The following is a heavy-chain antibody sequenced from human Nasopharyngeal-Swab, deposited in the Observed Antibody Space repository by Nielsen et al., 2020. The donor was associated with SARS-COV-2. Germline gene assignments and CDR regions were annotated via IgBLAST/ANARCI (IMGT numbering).Heavy chain of an antibody. CDR1: GGSISSYY. J-gene: IGHJ4*02. CDR2: MSHSGNT. CDR3: ARSGYSYGSAPDY. D-gene: IGHD5-18*01. Sequence: SETLSLTCTVSGGSISSYYWTWIRQPPGKGLEWIGYMSHSGNTKYNPSLKSRVTISVDTSRNQFSLRLTSVTAADTAVYYCARSGYSYGSAPDYWGQGTLVTVSS. V-gene: IGHV4-59*08.